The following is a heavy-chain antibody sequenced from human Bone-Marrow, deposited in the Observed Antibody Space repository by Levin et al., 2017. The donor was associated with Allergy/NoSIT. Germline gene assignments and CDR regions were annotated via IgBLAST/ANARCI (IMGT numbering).Heavy chain of an antibody. CDR3: VRDAEGFDF. J-gene: IGHJ4*02. CDR2: IRTYNGDT. Sequence: ASVKVSCKASGYTFTNYNIIWVRQAPGQDLEWMGWIRTYNGDTKYPQKIQGRVTLTSDTSTTTAFMELTSLTPDDTAVYFCVRDAEGFDFWCQGTLVTVSS. CDR1: GYTFTNYN. V-gene: IGHV1-18*01.